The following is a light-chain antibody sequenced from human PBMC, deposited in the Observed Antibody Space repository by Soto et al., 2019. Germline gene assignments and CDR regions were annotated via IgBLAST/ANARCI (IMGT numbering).Light chain of an antibody. J-gene: IGLJ3*02. CDR2: DVH. CDR1: SSDVGGYNY. V-gene: IGLV2-11*01. Sequence: QSVLTQPRSVSGSPGQSVTISCTRTSSDVGGYNYVSWYLQHPGKAPKVMIFDVHKRPSGVPDRFSGSKSGNTASLTISGLQAEDEADYYCCSYAGGYTWVFGGGTKLTVL. CDR3: CSYAGGYTWV.